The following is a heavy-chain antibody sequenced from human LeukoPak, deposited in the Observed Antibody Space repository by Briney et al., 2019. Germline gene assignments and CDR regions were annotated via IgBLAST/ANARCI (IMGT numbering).Heavy chain of an antibody. Sequence: SETLSLTCAVYGGSFSGYYWSWIRQPPGKGPEWIGEINHSGSTNYNPSLKSRVTISVDTSKNQFSLKLSSVTAADTAVYYCARGIDGPVMGVSPFDPWGQGTLVTVSS. CDR2: INHSGST. D-gene: IGHD3/OR15-3a*01. V-gene: IGHV4-34*01. J-gene: IGHJ5*02. CDR1: GGSFSGYY. CDR3: ARGIDGPVMGVSPFDP.